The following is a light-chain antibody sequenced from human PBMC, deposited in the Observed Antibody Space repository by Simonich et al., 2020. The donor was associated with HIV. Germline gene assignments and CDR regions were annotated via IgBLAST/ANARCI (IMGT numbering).Light chain of an antibody. V-gene: IGLV2-11*01. J-gene: IGLJ2*01. CDR2: DGS. CDR1: SSDVAGYYF. Sequence: QSALTQPRSVSGAPGQSVTISCTGPSSDVAGYYFVSWYQQHPGQAPKLIIYDGSKRPSGVPDRFSGSKSGNTASLTISGLQAEDEADYYCSSYAGSNWVFGGGTKLTVL. CDR3: SSYAGSNWV.